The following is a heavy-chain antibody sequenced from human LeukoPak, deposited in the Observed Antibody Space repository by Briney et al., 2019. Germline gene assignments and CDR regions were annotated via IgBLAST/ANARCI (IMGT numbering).Heavy chain of an antibody. CDR3: ARAPGSGFDY. V-gene: IGHV1-8*02. CDR1: AYSFTNYG. CDR2: MNPNSGNT. Sequence: ASVKVSCKAFAYSFTNYGISWVRQAPGQGLEWMGWMNPNSGNTGYAQKFQGRVTMTRNTSISTAYMELSSLRSEDTAVYYCARAPGSGFDYWGRGTLVTVSS. J-gene: IGHJ4*02. D-gene: IGHD1-14*01.